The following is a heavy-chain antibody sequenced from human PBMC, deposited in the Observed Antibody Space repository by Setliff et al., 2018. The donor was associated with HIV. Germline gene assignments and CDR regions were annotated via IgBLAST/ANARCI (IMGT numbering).Heavy chain of an antibody. CDR3: ARLTTTYYYDSSAYYHPV. V-gene: IGHV4-34*01. Sequence: PSETLSLTCAVHGGPLTDHYWNWIRQSPGKGLEWIGEINHSGSTNYNPSLKSRVTISVDTSKNQFSLKLSSVTAADTAVFYCARLTTTYYYDSSAYYHPVWGQGTLVTVSS. CDR2: INHSGST. D-gene: IGHD3-22*01. J-gene: IGHJ4*02. CDR1: GGPLTDHY.